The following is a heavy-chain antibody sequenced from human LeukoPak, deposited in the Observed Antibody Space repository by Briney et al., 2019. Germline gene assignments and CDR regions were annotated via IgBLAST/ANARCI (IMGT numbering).Heavy chain of an antibody. CDR2: IATANGNT. Sequence: GSVKVSCRAYASTFSTYAIHWVRQAPGQGLEWMGWIATANGNTRYSQRFQDRVTITRDTSASTAYMELSSLRSEDTPVYYCARGKPPSYSDSSGSTPTSFAYWGQGTLVTVSS. V-gene: IGHV1-3*04. CDR1: ASTFSTYA. CDR3: ARGKPPSYSDSSGSTPTSFAY. D-gene: IGHD3-22*01. J-gene: IGHJ4*02.